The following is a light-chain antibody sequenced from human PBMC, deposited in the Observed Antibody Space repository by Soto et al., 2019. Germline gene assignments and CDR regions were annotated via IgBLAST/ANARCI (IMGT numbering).Light chain of an antibody. CDR2: SAS. CDR1: QFVSSN. CDR3: QQFGDWPS. J-gene: IGKJ1*01. Sequence: EIVMTQPPATLSVSPGEGVALSCRASQFVSSNLAWYQQKPGQAPRLLIYSASTSAPGIPARFSGSGSGTEFTLTISSLQSDDFAVYYCQQFGDWPSFGLGTKVDIK. V-gene: IGKV3D-15*01.